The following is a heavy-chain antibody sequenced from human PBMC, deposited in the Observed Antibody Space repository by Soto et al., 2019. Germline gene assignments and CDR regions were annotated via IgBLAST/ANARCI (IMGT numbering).Heavy chain of an antibody. CDR3: AGDLENASQH. CDR2: INAGNGNT. Sequence: QVQLVQSGAEEKKPGASVKVSCKASGYTFTSYAMHWVRQAPGQRLEWMGGINAGNGNTKYSQKFQGRVTITRDTSGSTAYMELSSLSSEDTDVSYFAGDLENASQHWGQGTLVTVSS. J-gene: IGHJ1*01. V-gene: IGHV1-3*05. CDR1: GYTFTSYA.